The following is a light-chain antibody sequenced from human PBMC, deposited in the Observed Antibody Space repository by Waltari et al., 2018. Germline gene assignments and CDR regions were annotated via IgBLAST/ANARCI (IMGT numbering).Light chain of an antibody. Sequence: APLSCRASQSVSRSLAWYQQKPGQAPRLLIYGASSRATGVPDRFSGSGSGTDFSLTISRLEPEDFAVYYCQHYVRLPVSFGQGTKVEIK. J-gene: IGKJ1*01. V-gene: IGKV3-20*01. CDR2: GAS. CDR1: QSVSRS. CDR3: QHYVRLPVS.